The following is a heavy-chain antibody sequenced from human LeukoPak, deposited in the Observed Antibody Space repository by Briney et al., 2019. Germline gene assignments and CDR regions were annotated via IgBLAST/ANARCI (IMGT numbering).Heavy chain of an antibody. CDR1: GYTFTSYY. J-gene: IGHJ3*02. CDR3: ARAPSYYDFWSGYRSDAFDI. Sequence: VASVKVSCKASGYTFTSYYMHWVRQAPGQGLEWMGIINPSGGSTSYAQKFQGRVTMTRGTSTSTVYMELSSLRSEDTAVYYCARAPSYYDFWSGYRSDAFDIWGQGTMVTVSS. CDR2: INPSGGST. D-gene: IGHD3-3*01. V-gene: IGHV1-46*03.